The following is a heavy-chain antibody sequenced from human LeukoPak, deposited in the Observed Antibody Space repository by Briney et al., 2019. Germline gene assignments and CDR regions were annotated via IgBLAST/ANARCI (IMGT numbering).Heavy chain of an antibody. J-gene: IGHJ4*02. CDR3: AREWLNSGSLTEY. D-gene: IGHD1-26*01. CDR2: IDNDGRKI. V-gene: IGHV3-74*01. CDR1: GFTFRDYW. Sequence: GGSLRLSCAASGFTFRDYWMHWVRQAPGKGLVWVSRIDNDGRKITYADSVKGRFTISRDNAKNSLYLQLNSLRAEDTAVYYCAREWLNSGSLTEYWGQGALVTVSS.